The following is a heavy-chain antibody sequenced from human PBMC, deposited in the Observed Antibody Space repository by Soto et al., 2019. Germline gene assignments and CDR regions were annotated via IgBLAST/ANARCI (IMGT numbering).Heavy chain of an antibody. CDR2: ISAYNGNT. D-gene: IGHD3-3*01. CDR1: GYTFTSYG. V-gene: IGHV1-18*01. J-gene: IGHJ6*02. CDR3: AGGDYDCWSGHNYYYYGMDV. Sequence: ASVKVSCKASGYTFTSYGIRWVRQAPGQGLEWMGWISAYNGNTNYAQKLQGRVTMTTDTSTSTAYMELKSLRSYDTAVDYCAGGDYDCWSGHNYYYYGMDVWGQGTTVTVSS.